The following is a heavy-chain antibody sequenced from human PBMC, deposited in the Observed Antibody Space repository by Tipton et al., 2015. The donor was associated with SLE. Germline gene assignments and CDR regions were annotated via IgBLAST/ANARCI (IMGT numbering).Heavy chain of an antibody. D-gene: IGHD3-3*01. CDR2: IADTGSP. CDR1: GGSFSGYH. Sequence: TLSLTCAVYGGSFSGYHWTWIRQPPGQGLEWIGEIADTGSPNYNPSLKSRVTISLDTSKSQFSLILNSLTAADTAIYYCARVWSGYSSSYFDLWGRGTLVTVSS. V-gene: IGHV4-34*01. CDR3: ARVWSGYSSSYFDL. J-gene: IGHJ2*01.